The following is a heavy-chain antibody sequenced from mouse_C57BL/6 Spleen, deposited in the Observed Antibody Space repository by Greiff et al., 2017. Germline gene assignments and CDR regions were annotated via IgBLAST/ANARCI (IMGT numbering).Heavy chain of an antibody. CDR1: GFSFNTYA. CDR3: VRHAGKAMDY. D-gene: IGHD4-1*01. CDR2: IRSKSNNYAT. J-gene: IGHJ4*01. Sequence: EVKLVESGGGLVQPKGSLKLSCAASGFSFNTYAMNWVRQAPGKGLEWVARIRSKSNNYATYYADSVKDRFTISRDDSESMLYLQMNNLKTEDTAMYYCVRHAGKAMDYWGQGTSVTVSS. V-gene: IGHV10-1*01.